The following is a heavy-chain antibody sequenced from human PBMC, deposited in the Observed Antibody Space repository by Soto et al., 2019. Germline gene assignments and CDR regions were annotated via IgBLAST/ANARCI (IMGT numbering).Heavy chain of an antibody. J-gene: IGHJ4*02. CDR1: EFTFSSYW. V-gene: IGHV3-7*01. CDR2: IKQDGSEK. Sequence: GGSLRLSCAASEFTFSSYWMSWVRQAPGKGLEWVANIKQDGSEKYYVDSVKGRFTISRDNAKNSLYLQMNSLRAEDTAVYYCARDSNILAPRLPFFDYWGQGTLVTVSS. CDR3: ARDSNILAPRLPFFDY. D-gene: IGHD5-12*01.